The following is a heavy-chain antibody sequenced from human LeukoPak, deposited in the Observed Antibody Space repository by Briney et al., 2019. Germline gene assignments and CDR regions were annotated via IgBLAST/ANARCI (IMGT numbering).Heavy chain of an antibody. CDR1: GGTFSSYA. CDR3: AKSPRGAYNWFDP. V-gene: IGHV1-69*06. D-gene: IGHD3-16*01. J-gene: IGHJ5*02. CDR2: IIPIFGTA. Sequence: VASVKVSCKASGGTFSSYAISWVRQAPGQGLEWMGGIIPIFGTANYAQKFQGRVTITADKSTSTAYMELSSLRSEDTAVYYCAKSPRGAYNWFDPWGQGTLVTVSS.